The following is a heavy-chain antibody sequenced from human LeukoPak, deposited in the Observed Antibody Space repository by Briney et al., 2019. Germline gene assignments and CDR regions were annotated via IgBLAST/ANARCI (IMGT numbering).Heavy chain of an antibody. D-gene: IGHD6-6*01. CDR3: ARGGDSSLSVGAFDI. Sequence: SETLSLTCTVSGGSISSGSYYWSWIRQPAGKGLEWIGRIYTSGSTNYNPSLKSRVTISVDTSKNQFSLKLSSVTAADTAVYYCARGGDSSLSVGAFDIWGQGTMVTVSS. J-gene: IGHJ3*02. CDR1: GGSISSGSYY. V-gene: IGHV4-61*02. CDR2: IYTSGST.